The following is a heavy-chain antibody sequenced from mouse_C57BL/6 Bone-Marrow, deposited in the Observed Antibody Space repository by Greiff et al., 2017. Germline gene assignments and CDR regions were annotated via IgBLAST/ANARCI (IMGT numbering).Heavy chain of an antibody. D-gene: IGHD2-3*01. CDR2: IDPEIGDT. CDR1: GFNIKDDY. J-gene: IGHJ2*01. CDR3: SSFDGNYFDF. V-gene: IGHV14-4*01. Sequence: EVQLQQSGAELVRPGASVKLSCTASGFNIKDDYIHWVKQRPEQGLEWIGWIDPEIGDTEYASKFQGKATITSDTSSHTAYLQLSSLTSEDTAGYYCSSFDGNYFDFWGQGTPLTVAS.